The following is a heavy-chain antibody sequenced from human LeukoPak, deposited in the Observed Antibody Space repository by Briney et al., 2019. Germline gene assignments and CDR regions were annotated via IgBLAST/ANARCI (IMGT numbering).Heavy chain of an antibody. J-gene: IGHJ4*02. CDR2: ISGSGGST. D-gene: IGHD2-2*01. CDR1: GFTFSSYA. Sequence: PGGSLRLSCAASGFTFSSYAMSWVRQAPGKGLEWVSAISGSGGSTYYADSVKGRFTISRDNSKNTLYLQMNSLRAEDTAVYYCAKLFVVVPAAPVPYFDYWGQGTLVTVSS. V-gene: IGHV3-23*01. CDR3: AKLFVVVPAAPVPYFDY.